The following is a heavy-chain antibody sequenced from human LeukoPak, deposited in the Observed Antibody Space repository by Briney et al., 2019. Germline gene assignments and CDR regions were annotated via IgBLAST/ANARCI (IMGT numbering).Heavy chain of an antibody. D-gene: IGHD3-10*01. CDR3: ARDGDLLWFGESTNWFDP. CDR1: GFTFSSYG. Sequence: GGSLRLSCAASGFTFSSYGLHWVRQAPGKGLEWVAVIWYDGSNKYYADSVKGRFTISRDNSKNTLYLQMNSLRAEDTAVYYCARDGDLLWFGESTNWFDPWGQGTLVTVSS. CDR2: IWYDGSNK. V-gene: IGHV3-33*01. J-gene: IGHJ5*02.